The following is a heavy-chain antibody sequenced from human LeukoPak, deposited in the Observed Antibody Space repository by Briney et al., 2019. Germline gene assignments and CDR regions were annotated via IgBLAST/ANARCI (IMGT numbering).Heavy chain of an antibody. D-gene: IGHD4-11*01. CDR3: ARIYSNYVGKYFQH. Sequence: ASVKVSCKASGYTFTGYYMHWVRQAPGQGLEWMGWINPNSGGTNYAQKFQGRVTMTRDTSISTAYMELSRLRSDDTAVYYCARIYSNYVGKYFQHWGQGTLGTVSS. J-gene: IGHJ1*01. CDR2: INPNSGGT. V-gene: IGHV1-2*02. CDR1: GYTFTGYY.